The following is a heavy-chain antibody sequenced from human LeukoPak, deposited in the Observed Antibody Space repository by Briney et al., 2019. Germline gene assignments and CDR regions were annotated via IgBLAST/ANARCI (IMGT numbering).Heavy chain of an antibody. J-gene: IGHJ4*02. CDR1: GFTFSSYS. CDR2: ISSSSSYI. D-gene: IGHD3-10*01. CDR3: ASNYGSGSYSRY. Sequence: GGSLRLSCAASGFTFSSYSMYWVRQAPGKGLEWVSSISSSSSYIYYADSVEGRFTISRDNAKNSLYLQMNSLRAEDTAVYYCASNYGSGSYSRYWGQGTLVTVSS. V-gene: IGHV3-21*01.